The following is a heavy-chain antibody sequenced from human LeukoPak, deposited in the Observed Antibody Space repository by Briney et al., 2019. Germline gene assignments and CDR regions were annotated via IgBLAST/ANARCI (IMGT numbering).Heavy chain of an antibody. J-gene: IGHJ4*02. V-gene: IGHV4-61*02. CDR2: IYTSGST. CDR3: ARDNYGGDYFDY. Sequence: SETLSLTCTVSGGSISSGSYYWSWIRQPAGKGLEWIGRIYTSGSTNYNPSLKSRVTISVDTSKNQFSLKLSSVTAADTAVYYCARDNYGGDYFDYWGQGTLVTVSS. CDR1: GGSISSGSYY. D-gene: IGHD4-23*01.